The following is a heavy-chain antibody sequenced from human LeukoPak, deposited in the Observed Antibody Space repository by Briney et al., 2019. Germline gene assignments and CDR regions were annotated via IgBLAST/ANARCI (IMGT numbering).Heavy chain of an antibody. CDR2: IIPIFGTA. V-gene: IGHV1-69*05. CDR1: GGTFSSYA. CDR3: ARGSTSYAIKYGFDY. Sequence: SVKVSCKASGGTFSSYAISWVRQAPGQGLEWMGGIIPIFGTANYAQKFRGRVTITTDESTSTAYMELSSLRSEDTAVYYCARGSTSYAIKYGFDYWGQGTLVTVSS. D-gene: IGHD2-2*01. J-gene: IGHJ4*02.